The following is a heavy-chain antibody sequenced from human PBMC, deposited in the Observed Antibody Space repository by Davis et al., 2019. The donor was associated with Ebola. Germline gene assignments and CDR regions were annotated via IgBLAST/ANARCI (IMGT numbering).Heavy chain of an antibody. CDR1: GDTFSNYA. D-gene: IGHD1-1*01. Sequence: AASVKVSCKASGDTFSNYAINWVRQATGQGLEWMGWMNPNIGDTGYAQKFQGRVTMTRNTSISTAYMELSSLRSEDTAVYYCAREGTGDGFIYYYGMDVWGQGTTVTVSS. CDR3: AREGTGDGFIYYYGMDV. J-gene: IGHJ6*02. V-gene: IGHV1-8*01. CDR2: MNPNIGDT.